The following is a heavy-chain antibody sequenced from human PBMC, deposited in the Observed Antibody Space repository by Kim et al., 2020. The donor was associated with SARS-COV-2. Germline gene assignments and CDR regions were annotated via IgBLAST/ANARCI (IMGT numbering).Heavy chain of an antibody. Sequence: SVKVSCKASGGTFSSYAISWVRQAPGQGLEWMGGIIPIFGTANYAQKFQGRVTITADESTSTAYMELSSLRSEDTAVYYCARVDGYSSSWYRVGWGRFDYWGQGTLVTVSS. J-gene: IGHJ4*02. D-gene: IGHD6-13*01. V-gene: IGHV1-69*13. CDR2: IIPIFGTA. CDR3: ARVDGYSSSWYRVGWGRFDY. CDR1: GGTFSSYA.